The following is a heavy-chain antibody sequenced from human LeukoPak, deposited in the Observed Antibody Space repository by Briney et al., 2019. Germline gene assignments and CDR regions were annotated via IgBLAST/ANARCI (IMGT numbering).Heavy chain of an antibody. V-gene: IGHV3-11*01. J-gene: IGHJ4*02. Sequence: GGSLRLSCAASGFTFSDYYMSWIRQAPGKGLEWVSYISSSGSTIYYADSVKGRFTISRDNAKNSLYLQMNSLRAEDTAVYYCARGGWRWTQQEVPGQLGNYWGQGTLVTVSS. CDR1: GFTFSDYY. CDR2: ISSSGSTI. D-gene: IGHD4-23*01. CDR3: ARGGWRWTQQEVPGQLGNY.